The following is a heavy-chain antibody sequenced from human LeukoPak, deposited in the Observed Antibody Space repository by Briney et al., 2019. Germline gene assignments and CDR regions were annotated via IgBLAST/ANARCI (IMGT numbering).Heavy chain of an antibody. CDR3: ARDGGPSWQLGPDIIRFFDY. J-gene: IGHJ4*02. D-gene: IGHD6-6*01. CDR1: GFTFSSYE. Sequence: GGSLRLSCAASGFTFSSYEMNWVRQAPGKGLEWVSYISSSGSTIYYADSVKGRFTISRDNAKNSLYLQMNSLRAEDTAVYYCARDGGPSWQLGPDIIRFFDYWGQGTLVTVSS. V-gene: IGHV3-48*03. CDR2: ISSSGSTI.